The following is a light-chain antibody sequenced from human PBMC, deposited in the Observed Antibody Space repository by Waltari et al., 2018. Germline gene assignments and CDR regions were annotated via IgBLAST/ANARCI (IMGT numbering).Light chain of an antibody. Sequence: DIVMTQSPDSLAVSLGERATINCKSSQSVLYSSNNKNNLAWYQQKPGQPPKLLIYWASTRESGVPDRFSGSGSGTDFTLTISSLQAEDVAVYYCQQYYSTLPTFGPGTKVDIK. V-gene: IGKV4-1*01. CDR2: WAS. CDR1: QSVLYSSNNKNN. J-gene: IGKJ3*01. CDR3: QQYYSTLPT.